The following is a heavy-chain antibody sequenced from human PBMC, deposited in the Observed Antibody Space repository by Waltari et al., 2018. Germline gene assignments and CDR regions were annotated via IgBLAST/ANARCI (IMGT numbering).Heavy chain of an antibody. Sequence: EVQLVQSGAEVKKPGESLKISCKGSGYSFTSYWIGWVRQMPGKGLEWMGVIDPGDSETRYSPSFQGQVTISADKSISTAYLQWSSLKASDTAMYYCARSWMATINLGWFVPWGQGTLVTVSS. CDR2: IDPGDSET. J-gene: IGHJ5*02. CDR1: GYSFTSYW. CDR3: ARSWMATINLGWFVP. D-gene: IGHD5-12*01. V-gene: IGHV5-51*01.